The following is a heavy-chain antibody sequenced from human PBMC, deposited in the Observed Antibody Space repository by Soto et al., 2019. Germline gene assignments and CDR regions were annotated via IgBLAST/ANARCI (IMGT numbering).Heavy chain of an antibody. CDR2: IIPIFGTA. Sequence: SVKVSCKASGGTFSSYAISWVRQAPGQGLEWMGGIIPIFGTANYAQKFQGRVTITADESTSTAYMELSSLRSEDTAVYYCARGGAFPGYCTNGVCYSPFDYWGQGTLVTVSS. V-gene: IGHV1-69*13. CDR1: GGTFSSYA. CDR3: ARGGAFPGYCTNGVCYSPFDY. D-gene: IGHD2-8*01. J-gene: IGHJ4*02.